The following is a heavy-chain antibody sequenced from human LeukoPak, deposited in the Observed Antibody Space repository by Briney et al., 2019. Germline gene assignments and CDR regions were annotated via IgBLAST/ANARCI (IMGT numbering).Heavy chain of an antibody. CDR1: GGSFSGYY. J-gene: IGHJ3*02. CDR2: INHSGST. D-gene: IGHD1-14*01. V-gene: IGHV4-34*01. CDR3: ARRAAGFRNYAFDI. Sequence: SETLSLICAVYGGSFSGYYWSWIRQPPGKGLEWIGEINHSGSTNYNPSLKSRVTISVDTSKNQFSLKLSSVTAADTAVYYCARRAAGFRNYAFDIWGQGTMVTVSS.